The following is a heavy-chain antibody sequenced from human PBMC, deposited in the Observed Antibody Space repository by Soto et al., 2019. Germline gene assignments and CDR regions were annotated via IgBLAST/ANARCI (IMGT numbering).Heavy chain of an antibody. CDR2: INTASGYT. D-gene: IGHD3-16*01. V-gene: IGHV1-3*04. CDR3: AREGQFRACHLAC. CDR1: GYTFTNYV. Sequence: GASVKVSCKASGYTFTNYVMHWVRQAPGQRLEWIGWINTASGYTKYSQNFQGRVTIARETSASTAYMELSSLRAEDTAIYYFAREGQFRACHLACRGQRSFVIVSS. J-gene: IGHJ4*02.